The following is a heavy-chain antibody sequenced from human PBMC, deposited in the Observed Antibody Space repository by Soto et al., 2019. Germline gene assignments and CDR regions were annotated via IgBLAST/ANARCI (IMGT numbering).Heavy chain of an antibody. D-gene: IGHD3-22*01. V-gene: IGHV4-30-4*01. CDR1: GGSISSGDYY. J-gene: IGHJ1*01. CDR2: IYYSGST. CDR3: ARGQGYYDSSGYYFDH. Sequence: SETLSLTCTVSGGSISSGDYYWSWIRQPPGKGLEWIGYIYYSGSTYYNPSLKSRVTISVDTSKNQFSLKLSSVTAADTAVYYCARGQGYYDSSGYYFDHWGQGTLVTVSS.